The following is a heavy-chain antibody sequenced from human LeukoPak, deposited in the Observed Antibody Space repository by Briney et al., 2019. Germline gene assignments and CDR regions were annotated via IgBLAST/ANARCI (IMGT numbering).Heavy chain of an antibody. J-gene: IGHJ5*02. CDR1: GFTFSSYG. D-gene: IGHD2-8*01. CDR2: ISYDGSNK. Sequence: GGSLRLSCAASGFTFSSYGMHWVRQAPGKGLEWVAVISYDGSNKYYADSVKGRFTISRDNSKNTLYLQMNSLRAEDTAVYYCAREEMGSSLGFDPWGQGTLVTVSS. CDR3: AREEMGSSLGFDP. V-gene: IGHV3-30*03.